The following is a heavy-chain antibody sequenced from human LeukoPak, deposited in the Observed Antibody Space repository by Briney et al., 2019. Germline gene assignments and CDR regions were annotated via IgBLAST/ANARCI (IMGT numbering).Heavy chain of an antibody. D-gene: IGHD3-3*01. Sequence: ASVKVSCKVSGYTFTELSMHWVRQAPGKGLEWMGGFDPEDGETIYAQKFQGRVTMTEDTSTDTAYMELSSLRSEDTAVYYCATFLSSGLGWYFDLWGRGTLVTVSS. CDR1: GYTFTELS. CDR2: FDPEDGET. CDR3: ATFLSSGLGWYFDL. J-gene: IGHJ2*01. V-gene: IGHV1-24*01.